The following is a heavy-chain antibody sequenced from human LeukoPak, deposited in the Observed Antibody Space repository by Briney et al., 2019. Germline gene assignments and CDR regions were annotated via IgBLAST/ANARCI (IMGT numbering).Heavy chain of an antibody. CDR1: GFTVSSNY. V-gene: IGHV3-66*01. D-gene: IGHD3-3*01. CDR2: IYSGGST. CDR3: ARDFWWDTVVTGGFYGMDV. J-gene: IGHJ6*02. Sequence: PGGSLRLSCAASGFTVSSNYMSWVRQAPGKGLEWVSVIYSGGSTYYADSVKGRFTISRDNSKNTLYLQMNSLRAEDTAVYYCARDFWWDTVVTGGFYGMDVWGQGTTVTVSS.